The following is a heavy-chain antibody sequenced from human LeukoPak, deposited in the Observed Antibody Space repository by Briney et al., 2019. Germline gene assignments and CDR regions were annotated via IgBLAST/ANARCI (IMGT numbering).Heavy chain of an antibody. Sequence: GGSLRLSCTASGFTFSYYWINWVRQAPGKGLEWVSYISSSGSTIYYADSVKGRFTISRDNAKNSLYLQMNSLRAEDTAVYYCARYPPIPSSAGDYWGQGTLVTVSS. CDR3: ARYPPIPSSAGDY. D-gene: IGHD3-22*01. J-gene: IGHJ4*02. CDR1: GFTFSYYW. CDR2: ISSSGSTI. V-gene: IGHV3-48*04.